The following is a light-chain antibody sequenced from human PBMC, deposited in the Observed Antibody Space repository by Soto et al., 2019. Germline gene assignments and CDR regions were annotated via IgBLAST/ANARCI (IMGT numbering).Light chain of an antibody. Sequence: EVVLTQSPVTLSLSPGERATLSCRASQSMSSTFLAWYQQKPGQAPGXLXYGPSNRATGTPPRFSGSGSGTDFTLTISSLEPEDCAVYSCQKRHMWPITFGQVTRLEIK. V-gene: IGKV3D-20*02. CDR2: GPS. CDR3: QKRHMWPIT. J-gene: IGKJ5*01. CDR1: QSMSSTF.